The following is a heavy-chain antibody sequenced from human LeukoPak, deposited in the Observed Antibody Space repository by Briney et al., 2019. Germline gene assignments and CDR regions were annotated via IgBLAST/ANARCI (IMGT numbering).Heavy chain of an antibody. V-gene: IGHV4-34*01. CDR3: SRESGAFCHFGY. D-gene: IGHD1-26*01. J-gene: IGHJ4*02. CDR1: GGSFTEYH. Sequence: SETLSLTCAVYGGSFTEYHWSWIRQPPGKSLEWIGEINYTGRTHYNPSLTSRVTISIDMSERQLSLRLTSVTAADTAIYYCSRESGAFCHFGYWGQGTLVIVPP. CDR2: INYTGRT.